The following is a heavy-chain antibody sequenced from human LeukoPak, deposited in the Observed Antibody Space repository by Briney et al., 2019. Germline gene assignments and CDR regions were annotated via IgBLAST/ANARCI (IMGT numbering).Heavy chain of an antibody. Sequence: PSETLSLTCAVYGGSFSGYYWSWIRQPPGKGLEWIGEINHSGSTNYNPSLKSRVTISVDTSKNQFFLKLSSVTAADTAVYYCARERVTRYYFDYWGQGALVTVSS. CDR2: INHSGST. CDR3: ARERVTRYYFDY. J-gene: IGHJ4*02. V-gene: IGHV4-34*01. D-gene: IGHD4-17*01. CDR1: GGSFSGYY.